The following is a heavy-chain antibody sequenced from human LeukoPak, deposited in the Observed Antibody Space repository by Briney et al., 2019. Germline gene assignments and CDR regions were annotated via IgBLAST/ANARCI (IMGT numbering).Heavy chain of an antibody. V-gene: IGHV1-2*02. CDR1: GYTFTGYY. CDR3: ARLRGSSLKLGWFDP. D-gene: IGHD2-15*01. Sequence: ASVKVSCKASGYTFTGYYIYWVRQAPGQGLEWMGWVNCNTGATNSAQKFQGRVTMTQDTSTSTVNVELSSLRSDDTAVYYCARLRGSSLKLGWFDPWGQGTLVTVSS. J-gene: IGHJ5*02. CDR2: VNCNTGAT.